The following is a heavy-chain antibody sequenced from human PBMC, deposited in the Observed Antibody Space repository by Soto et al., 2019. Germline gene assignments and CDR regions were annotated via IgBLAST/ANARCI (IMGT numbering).Heavy chain of an antibody. V-gene: IGHV3-33*01. J-gene: IGHJ4*02. CDR3: ARDGYGSGSYYIDY. CDR1: GFTFSSYG. CDR2: IWYDGSNK. Sequence: ESGGGVVQPGRSLRLSCAASGFTFSSYGMHWVRQAPGKGLGWVAVIWYDGSNKYYADSVKGRFTISRDNSKNTLYLQMNSLRAEDTAVYYCARDGYGSGSYYIDYWGQGTLVTVSS. D-gene: IGHD3-10*01.